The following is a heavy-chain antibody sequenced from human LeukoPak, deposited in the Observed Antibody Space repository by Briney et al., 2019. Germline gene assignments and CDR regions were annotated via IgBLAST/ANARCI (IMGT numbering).Heavy chain of an antibody. CDR2: IYTSGST. CDR3: ARDTAAATYYYYGMDV. D-gene: IGHD6-13*01. J-gene: IGHJ6*02. V-gene: IGHV4-61*02. CDR1: GGSISSGSYY. Sequence: SETLSLTCTVSGGSISSGSYYWNWIRQPAGKGLEWIGRIYTSGSTNYNPSFKSRVTISVDTSKNQFSLKLSSVTAADTAVYYCARDTAAATYYYYGMDVWGQGTTVTVSS.